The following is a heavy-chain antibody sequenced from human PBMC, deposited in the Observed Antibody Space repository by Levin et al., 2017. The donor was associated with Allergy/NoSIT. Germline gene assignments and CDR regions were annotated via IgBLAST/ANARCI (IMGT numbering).Heavy chain of an antibody. CDR1: GFTFSSYA. J-gene: IGHJ4*02. D-gene: IGHD3-22*01. CDR3: AKYGSGYYYPYFDY. Sequence: PGGSLRLSCAASGFTFSSYAMSWVRQAPGKGLEWVSAISGSGGSTYYANSVKGRFTISRDNSKNTLYLQMNSLRAEDTAVYYCAKYGSGYYYPYFDYWGQGTLVTVSS. V-gene: IGHV3-23*01. CDR2: ISGSGGST.